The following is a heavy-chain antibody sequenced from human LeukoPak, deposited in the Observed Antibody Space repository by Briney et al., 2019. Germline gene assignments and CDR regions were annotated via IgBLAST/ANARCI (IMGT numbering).Heavy chain of an antibody. CDR3: ARDHYDSSGSADY. CDR1: GFTFSSYA. CDR2: ISYDGSNK. J-gene: IGHJ4*02. D-gene: IGHD3-22*01. V-gene: IGHV3-30-3*01. Sequence: GRSLRLSCAASGFTFSSYAMHWVRQAPGKGLEWVAVISYDGSNKHYADSVKGRFTISRDNSKNTLYLQMNSLRAEDTAVYYCARDHYDSSGSADYWGQGTLVTVSS.